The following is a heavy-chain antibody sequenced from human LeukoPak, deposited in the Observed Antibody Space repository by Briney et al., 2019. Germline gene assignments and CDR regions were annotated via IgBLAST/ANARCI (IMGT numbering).Heavy chain of an antibody. CDR3: ARARRDLLAFDL. V-gene: IGHV4-59*01. J-gene: IGHJ3*01. CDR1: GGSFSSYY. Sequence: SETLSLTCAVYGGSFSSYYWSWIRQPPGKGLEWIGYIFYSGSTNYNPSLKSRVTISVDTSKNQFSLKLSSVTAADTAVYYCARARRDLLAFDLWGQGTMVTVSS. D-gene: IGHD1-26*01. CDR2: IFYSGST.